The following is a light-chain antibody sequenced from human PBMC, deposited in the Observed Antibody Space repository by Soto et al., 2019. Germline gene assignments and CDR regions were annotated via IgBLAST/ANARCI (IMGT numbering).Light chain of an antibody. Sequence: EIVMTQSPATLSVSPGERATLSCRASQSVTSNLAWYQQKPGQAPRLLIYGAFIRATGIPARFSGSGSGTEFTLTISSLQSEDFAVYYCQQYNNWPRMFGQGTRVEIK. CDR3: QQYNNWPRM. J-gene: IGKJ1*01. CDR1: QSVTSN. CDR2: GAF. V-gene: IGKV3-15*01.